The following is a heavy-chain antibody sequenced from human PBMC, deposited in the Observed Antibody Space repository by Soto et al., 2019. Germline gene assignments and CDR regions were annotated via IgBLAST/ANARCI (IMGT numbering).Heavy chain of an antibody. Sequence: GGSLRLSCAASGFRFDDYAMHWVRQAPGKGLEWVSGITWNSNNIGYADSVKGRFTISRDNAKNSLYLQMDALTPEDTAFYYCAKDSAYDILTGYAFDIWGQGTMVTVPS. D-gene: IGHD3-9*01. CDR3: AKDSAYDILTGYAFDI. V-gene: IGHV3-9*01. CDR2: ITWNSNNI. CDR1: GFRFDDYA. J-gene: IGHJ3*02.